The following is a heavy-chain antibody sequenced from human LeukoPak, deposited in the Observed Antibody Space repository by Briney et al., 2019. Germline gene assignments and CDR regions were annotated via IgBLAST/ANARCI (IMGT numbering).Heavy chain of an antibody. J-gene: IGHJ4*02. CDR1: GFTFDDYA. CDR2: ISWNSGSI. V-gene: IGHV3-9*01. CDR3: AEAVRDGGHFDY. Sequence: GGSLRLSCAASGFTFDDYAMHWVRQAPGKGLEWVSGISWNSGSIGYADSVKGRFTISRDNAKNSLYLQMNSLRAEDTALYYCAEAVRDGGHFDYWGQGTLVTVSS. D-gene: IGHD5-24*01.